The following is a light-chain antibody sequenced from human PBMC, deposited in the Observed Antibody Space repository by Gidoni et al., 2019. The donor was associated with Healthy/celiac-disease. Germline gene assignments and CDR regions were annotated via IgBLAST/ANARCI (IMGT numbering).Light chain of an antibody. CDR3: QQLNSYPLT. CDR1: QGISSY. CDR2: AAS. V-gene: IGKV1-9*01. J-gene: IGKJ4*01. Sequence: IQLTQSPSSLSASVGDRVTITCRASQGISSYLSWYQQKPGKAPKLLIYAASTLQSGVPSRFRGSGSWTDFPLPISSLQPEDFATYYCQQLNSYPLTFGGGTKVEIK.